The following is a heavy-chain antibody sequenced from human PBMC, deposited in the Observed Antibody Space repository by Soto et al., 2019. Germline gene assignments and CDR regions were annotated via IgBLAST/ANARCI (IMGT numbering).Heavy chain of an antibody. Sequence: QVQLVQSGAEVKKPGASVKVSCKASGYTFTSYAMHWVRQAPGQRLEWMGWINAGNGNTKYAQKLQGRVTMTTDTSTSTAYMELRSLRSDDTAVYYCARDKFDSSGYYYEYFQHWGQGTLVTVSS. CDR2: INAGNGNT. CDR3: ARDKFDSSGYYYEYFQH. CDR1: GYTFTSYA. V-gene: IGHV1-3*01. D-gene: IGHD3-22*01. J-gene: IGHJ1*01.